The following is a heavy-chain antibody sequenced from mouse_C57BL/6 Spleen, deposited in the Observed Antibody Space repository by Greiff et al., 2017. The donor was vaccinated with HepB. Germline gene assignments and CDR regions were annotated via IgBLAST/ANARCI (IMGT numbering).Heavy chain of an antibody. CDR2: ISSGSSTI. CDR3: ARGTVVAFDY. J-gene: IGHJ2*01. CDR1: GFTFSDYG. D-gene: IGHD1-1*01. V-gene: IGHV5-17*01. Sequence: EVKLVESGGGLVKPGGSLKLSCAASGFTFSDYGMHWVRQAPEKGLEWVAYISSGSSTIYYADTVKGRFTISRDNAKNNLFLQMTSLRSEDTAMYYCARGTVVAFDYWGQGTTLTVSS.